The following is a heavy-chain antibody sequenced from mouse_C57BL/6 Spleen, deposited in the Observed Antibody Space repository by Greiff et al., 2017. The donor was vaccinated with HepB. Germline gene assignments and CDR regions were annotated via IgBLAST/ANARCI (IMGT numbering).Heavy chain of an antibody. J-gene: IGHJ1*03. D-gene: IGHD2-3*01. Sequence: EVNVVDSGGGLVQSGRSLRLSCATSGFTFSDFYMEWVRQAPGKGLEWIAASRNKANDYTTEYSASVKGRFIVSRDTSQSILYLQMNALRAEDTAIYYCARDADGYQYFDVWGTGTTVTVSS. CDR2: SRNKANDYTT. V-gene: IGHV7-1*01. CDR3: ARDADGYQYFDV. CDR1: GFTFSDFY.